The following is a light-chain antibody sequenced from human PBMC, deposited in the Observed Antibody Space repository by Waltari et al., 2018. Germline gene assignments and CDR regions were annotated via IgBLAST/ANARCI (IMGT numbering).Light chain of an antibody. V-gene: IGLV2-11*01. CDR2: DVT. Sequence: QSALTQPRSVSGSPGQSVTISCTGTSSDVGYYNYVSWYQQRPGKAPRLILYDVTKRPSGVADRFSGSKSGNTASLTISGLQAEYEADFYCCSYAGSYILVFGGGTKLTVL. J-gene: IGLJ2*01. CDR3: CSYAGSYILV. CDR1: SSDVGYYNY.